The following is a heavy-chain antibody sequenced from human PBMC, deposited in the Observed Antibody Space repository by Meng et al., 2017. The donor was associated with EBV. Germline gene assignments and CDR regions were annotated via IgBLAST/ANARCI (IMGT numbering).Heavy chain of an antibody. V-gene: IGHV2-5*02. D-gene: IGHD1-26*01. CDR1: GFSLSTSGVG. CDR2: IYWDDDK. Sequence: QNPFKESGPTLVKPTQALTLTCTFSGFSLSTSGVGVGWTRQPPGKALGWLALIYWDDDKRYSPSLKSRLTITKDTSKNQVVLTMTNMDPVDTATYYCAHSRVGATEFDYWGQGTLVTVSS. J-gene: IGHJ4*02. CDR3: AHSRVGATEFDY.